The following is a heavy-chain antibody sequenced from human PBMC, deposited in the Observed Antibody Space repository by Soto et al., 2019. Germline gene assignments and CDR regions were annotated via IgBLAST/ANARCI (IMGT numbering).Heavy chain of an antibody. V-gene: IGHV3-73*01. D-gene: IGHD2-21*01. CDR3: CRHDARWGLFDY. CDR1: GLTFSASA. Sequence: GGSLRLSCVASGLTFSASAMHWVRQASGKGLEWVGRIRNKADKYATVYAAPVQGRFTISRDDSKSMAYLQMNSLKTEDTAVYYCCRHDARWGLFDYWGQGTLVTVSS. J-gene: IGHJ4*02. CDR2: IRNKADKYAT.